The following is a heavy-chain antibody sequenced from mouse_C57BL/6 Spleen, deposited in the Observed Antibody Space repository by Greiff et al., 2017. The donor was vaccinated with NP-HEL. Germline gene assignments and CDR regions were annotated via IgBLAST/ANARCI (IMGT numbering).Heavy chain of an antibody. CDR3: AQGAYYSNLAWFAY. Sequence: QVQLQQPGTELVKPGASVKLSCKASGYTFTSYWMHWVKQRPGQGLEWIGNINPSNGGTNYNEKFKSKDTLTVDKSSSTAYMQLSRLTSEDSAVYDCAQGAYYSNLAWFAYWGKGTRVTVSA. CDR2: INPSNGGT. V-gene: IGHV1-53*01. CDR1: GYTFTSYW. J-gene: IGHJ3*01. D-gene: IGHD2-5*01.